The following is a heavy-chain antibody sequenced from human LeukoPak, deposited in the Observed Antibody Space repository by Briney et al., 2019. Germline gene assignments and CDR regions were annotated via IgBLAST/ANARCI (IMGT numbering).Heavy chain of an antibody. D-gene: IGHD3-10*01. V-gene: IGHV4-4*07. J-gene: IGHJ3*01. CDR2: IYTSGST. CDR3: AKPSNYYGSATDAFDF. CDR1: GGSISSYY. Sequence: PSETLSLTCTVSGGSISSYYWSWIRQPAGKGLEWIGRIYTSGSTNYNPSLKSRVTMSLDTSKNQFSLKLNSVTAADTAVYYCAKPSNYYGSATDAFDFWGQGTMVTVSS.